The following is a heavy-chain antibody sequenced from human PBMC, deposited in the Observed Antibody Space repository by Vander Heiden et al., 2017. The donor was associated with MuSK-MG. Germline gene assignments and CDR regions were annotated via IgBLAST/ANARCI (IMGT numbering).Heavy chain of an antibody. CDR3: ARLPEVVAATHEDY. D-gene: IGHD2-15*01. Sequence: QVQLQESGPGLVKPSETLSLTCAVSGYSISSGYYWGWIRQPPGKGLEWIGSIYHSGSTYYKPSLKSRVTISVDTSKNQFSLKLSSVTAADTAVYYCARLPEVVAATHEDYWGQGTLVTVSS. V-gene: IGHV4-38-2*01. J-gene: IGHJ4*02. CDR1: GYSISSGYY. CDR2: IYHSGST.